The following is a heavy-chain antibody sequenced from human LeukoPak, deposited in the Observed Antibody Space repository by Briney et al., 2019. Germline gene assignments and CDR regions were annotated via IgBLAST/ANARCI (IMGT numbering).Heavy chain of an antibody. J-gene: IGHJ4*02. CDR1: GFTFSTYY. Sequence: GGSLRLSCAASGFTFSTYYMNWVRQAPGKGLEWVSSISTGGTYIYYADSVKGRFTISSNNAKNSLYLQMNGLRAEDTAVYYCAREAGGFDYWGQGTLVTVSS. CDR2: ISTGGTYI. D-gene: IGHD3-10*01. V-gene: IGHV3-21*01. CDR3: AREAGGFDY.